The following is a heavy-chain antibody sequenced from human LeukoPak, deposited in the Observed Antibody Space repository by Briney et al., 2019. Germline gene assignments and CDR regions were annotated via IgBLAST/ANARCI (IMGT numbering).Heavy chain of an antibody. V-gene: IGHV3-43*02. D-gene: IGHD3-3*01. J-gene: IGHJ4*02. CDR1: GFTFDDYA. CDR2: ISGDGGST. CDR3: AKDYDFWSGFDY. Sequence: PGGSLRLSCAASGFTFDDYAMHWVRQAPGKGLKWVSLISGDGGSTYYADSVKGRFTISRDNSKNSLYLQMNSLRTEDTALYYCAKDYDFWSGFDYWGQGTLVTVSS.